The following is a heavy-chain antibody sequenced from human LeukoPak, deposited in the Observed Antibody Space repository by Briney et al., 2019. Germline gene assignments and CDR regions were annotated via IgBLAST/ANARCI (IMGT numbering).Heavy chain of an antibody. CDR1: GGSVNSSSYY. CDR3: ARSSMFRGVTFDY. Sequence: PSETLSLTCTVSGGSVNSSSYYWGWLRQPPGKALEWIGSVYHSGYTYYNPSLKSRVTISIDTSKHQFSLRLSSVTAADTAVYYCARSSMFRGVTFDYWGQGTLVTVSS. D-gene: IGHD3-10*01. CDR2: VYHSGYT. J-gene: IGHJ4*02. V-gene: IGHV4-39*01.